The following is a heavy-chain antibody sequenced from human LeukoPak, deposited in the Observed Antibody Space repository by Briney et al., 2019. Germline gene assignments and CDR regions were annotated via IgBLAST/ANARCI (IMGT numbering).Heavy chain of an antibody. V-gene: IGHV3-30*04. CDR1: GFTFSSYA. CDR3: ARDRSSSGYFFDY. Sequence: GGSLRLSCAASGFTFSSYAIHWVRKAPGKGLEWVAVISYDGSNKYYADSVKGRFTISRDNSKNTLYLQMNSLRAEDTAVYYCARDRSSSGYFFDYWGQGTLVTVSS. CDR2: ISYDGSNK. D-gene: IGHD3-22*01. J-gene: IGHJ4*02.